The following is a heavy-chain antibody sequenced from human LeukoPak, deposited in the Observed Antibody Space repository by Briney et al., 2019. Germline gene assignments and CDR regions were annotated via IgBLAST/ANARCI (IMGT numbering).Heavy chain of an antibody. CDR1: GYTFTGYY. V-gene: IGHV1-2*02. D-gene: IGHD3-22*01. J-gene: IGHJ4*02. CDR2: INPNTGGT. CDR3: ARDPPRFNYYDGSGSYQPYYFDY. Sequence: ASVKVSCKASGYTFTGYYMHWVRQAPGQGVEWLGWINPNTGGTNYAQKFHDRVTMTRDTSISTAYMELSGLRSDDTAVYYCARDPPRFNYYDGSGSYQPYYFDYWGQGTLVTVSS.